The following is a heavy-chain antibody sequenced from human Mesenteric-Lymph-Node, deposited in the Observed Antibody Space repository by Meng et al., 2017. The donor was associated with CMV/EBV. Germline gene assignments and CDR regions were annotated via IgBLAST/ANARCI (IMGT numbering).Heavy chain of an antibody. CDR1: GFTFSSYE. J-gene: IGHJ3*02. D-gene: IGHD2-21*01. Sequence: GGSLRLSCAASGFTFSSYEMNWVRQAPGKGLEWVSYISSSGSTIYYADSVKGRFTISRDNAKNSLYLQMNSLRAEDTAVYYCARVSILDDAFDIWGQGTMVTVSS. CDR3: ARVSILDDAFDI. V-gene: IGHV3-48*03. CDR2: ISSSGSTI.